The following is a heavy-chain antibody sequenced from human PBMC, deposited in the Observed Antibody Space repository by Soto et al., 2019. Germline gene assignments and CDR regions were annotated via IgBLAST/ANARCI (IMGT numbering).Heavy chain of an antibody. J-gene: IGHJ4*02. CDR3: VRVLDISPGYYAF. Sequence: GGSLRLSCSASGFTFSGHWMHWVRQAPGKGLEWVSRIGGDGTSRSYGDCAKGRFTISRDNTKNTLYLSLSSLTVDDTAVYYCVRVLDISPGYYAFWGQGTMVTVSS. CDR1: GFTFSGHW. V-gene: IGHV3-74*01. CDR2: IGGDGTSR. D-gene: IGHD2-2*03.